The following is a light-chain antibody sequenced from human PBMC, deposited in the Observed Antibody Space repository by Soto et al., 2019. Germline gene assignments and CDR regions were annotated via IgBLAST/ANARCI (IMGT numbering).Light chain of an antibody. Sequence: EFVLTQSPGTLSLSPGERATLSCRASQTVRNNYLAWYQQKPGQAPRLLIYDASSRATGIPDRFSGGGSGTDFTLTISRLEPEDFAVYYCQQHNGWPLTFGGGTKVEFK. J-gene: IGKJ4*01. CDR3: QQHNGWPLT. CDR1: QTVRNNY. V-gene: IGKV3-20*01. CDR2: DAS.